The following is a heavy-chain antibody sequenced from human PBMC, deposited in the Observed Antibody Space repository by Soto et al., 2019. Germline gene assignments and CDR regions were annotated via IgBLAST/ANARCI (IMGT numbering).Heavy chain of an antibody. D-gene: IGHD3-9*01. CDR3: AIGTNYDILTGYNYYGMDV. V-gene: IGHV1-69*06. CDR1: GGTFSSYS. Sequence: SVKVSCKASGGTFSSYSISWVLQAPGQGLEWMGGIIPIFGTANYAQKFQGRVTITADKSTSTAYMELSSLRSEDTAVYYCAIGTNYDILTGYNYYGMDVWGRGTTVTVSS. CDR2: IIPIFGTA. J-gene: IGHJ6*02.